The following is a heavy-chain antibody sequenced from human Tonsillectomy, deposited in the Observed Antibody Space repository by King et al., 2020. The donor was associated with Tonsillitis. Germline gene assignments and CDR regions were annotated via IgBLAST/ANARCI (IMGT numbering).Heavy chain of an antibody. CDR3: ARGVTYYYDSSGYGHYFDY. Sequence: HVQLVESGAEVKKPGASVKVSCKASGYTFTGYYMHWVRQAPGQGLEWMGWINPNSGGTNYAQEFQVRGTMTRDTSISTAYMELSRLRSDDTAVYYCARGVTYYYDSSGYGHYFDYWGQGTLVTVSS. CDR1: GYTFTGYY. CDR2: INPNSGGT. V-gene: IGHV1-2*02. D-gene: IGHD3-22*01. J-gene: IGHJ4*02.